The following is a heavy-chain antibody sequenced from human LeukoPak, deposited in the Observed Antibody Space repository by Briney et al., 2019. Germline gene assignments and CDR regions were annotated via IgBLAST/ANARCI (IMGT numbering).Heavy chain of an antibody. Sequence: GGSLRLSCAASGFIFSNYWMGWVRQAPGKRPEWVANMNRDGSEKYYADSVKGRFTISRDNARNSVYLRMNSLRAEDTAVYYCARSRHSSSSYGMDVWGQGTTVTVSS. J-gene: IGHJ6*02. CDR3: ARSRHSSSSYGMDV. D-gene: IGHD6-13*01. CDR1: GFIFSNYW. V-gene: IGHV3-7*01. CDR2: MNRDGSEK.